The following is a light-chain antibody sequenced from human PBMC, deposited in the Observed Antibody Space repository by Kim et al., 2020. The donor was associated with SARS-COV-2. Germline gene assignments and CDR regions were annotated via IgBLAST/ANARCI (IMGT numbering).Light chain of an antibody. CDR2: VNN. Sequence: QRVAISCTGSSSNIGADYDVHWYQHLPGAAPKLLIYVNNNRPSGVPDRFSGSKSGTSASLAITGLQAEDEADYYCQSYDSSLSGYVFGTGTKVTVL. J-gene: IGLJ1*01. CDR3: QSYDSSLSGYV. CDR1: SSNIGADYD. V-gene: IGLV1-40*01.